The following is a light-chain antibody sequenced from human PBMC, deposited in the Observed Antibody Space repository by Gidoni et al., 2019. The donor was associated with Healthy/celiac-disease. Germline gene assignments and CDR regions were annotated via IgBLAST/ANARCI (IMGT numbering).Light chain of an antibody. J-gene: IGKJ5*01. CDR3: QQRSNWPPIT. CDR1: QSVSSY. CDR2: DAS. V-gene: IGKV3-11*01. Sequence: EIVLTQSPATLSLSPGEPATPSCRASQSVSSYLTWYQQKPGQAPRLLIYDASNRATGIPARFSGSGSWTDFTLTISSLEPEDFAVYYCQQRSNWPPITFGQGTRLEIK.